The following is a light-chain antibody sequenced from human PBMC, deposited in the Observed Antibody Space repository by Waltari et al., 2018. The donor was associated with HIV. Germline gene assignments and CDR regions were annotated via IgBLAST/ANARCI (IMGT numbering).Light chain of an antibody. V-gene: IGLV1-51*01. CDR2: ATG. Sequence: QSVLTQPPSVSAAPGQKVTISCSGSAADIVDSQVSWYRLLPGTAPRLLIFATGDRPSGVPDRFSGSKSGTSATLVITGLQPGDEADYYCGTWRSGVISFAIFGTGTRVTVL. CDR3: GTWRSGVISFAI. J-gene: IGLJ1*01. CDR1: AADIVDSQ.